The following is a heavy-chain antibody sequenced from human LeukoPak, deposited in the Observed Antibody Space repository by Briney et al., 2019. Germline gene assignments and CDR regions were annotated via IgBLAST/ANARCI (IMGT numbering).Heavy chain of an antibody. CDR1: GYTFTIYG. J-gene: IGHJ6*02. D-gene: IGHD6-6*01. CDR3: ARDVAIAARSYYYGMDV. V-gene: IGHV1-18*01. Sequence: GASVKVSCKASGYTFTIYGISWVRQAPGQGLEWVGWISAYNGNTNYAQKFQGRVTMTRDTSISTAYMELSRLRSDDTAVYYCARDVAIAARSYYYGMDVWGQGTTVTVSS. CDR2: ISAYNGNT.